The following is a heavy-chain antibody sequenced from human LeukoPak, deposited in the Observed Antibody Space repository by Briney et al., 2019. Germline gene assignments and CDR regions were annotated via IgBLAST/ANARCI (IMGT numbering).Heavy chain of an antibody. CDR1: GDSVSSNNAA. J-gene: IGHJ4*02. Sequence: SQTLLLTCAISGDSVSSNNAAWNWIRQSPSRGLEWLGRAYYRSKWYSDYAVSVKSRMTINPDTSKNQFSLHLNSVTPEDTAIYYCARGTGTFDYWGQGTPVTVSS. CDR3: ARGTGTFDY. D-gene: IGHD7-27*01. CDR2: AYYRSKWYS. V-gene: IGHV6-1*01.